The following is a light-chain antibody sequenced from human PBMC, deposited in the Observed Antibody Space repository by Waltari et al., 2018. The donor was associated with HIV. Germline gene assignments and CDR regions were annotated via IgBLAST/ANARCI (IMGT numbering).Light chain of an antibody. CDR3: STWDDSLSGVV. CDR2: YDD. V-gene: IGLV1-36*01. J-gene: IGLJ3*02. Sequence: QSVLTQPPSVSEAPGQRVIMSCSGISSNIGQNDVNWYQRLPGKAPQVVIYYDDLLPSGVSARFSGSKSGTSASLAISGLQSEDEGIYYCSTWDDSLSGVVFGGGTKLTVL. CDR1: SSNIGQND.